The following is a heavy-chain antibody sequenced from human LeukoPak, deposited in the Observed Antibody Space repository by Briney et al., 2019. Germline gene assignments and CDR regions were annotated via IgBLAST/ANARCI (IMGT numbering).Heavy chain of an antibody. Sequence: ASVKVSCKASGYTFTGYYMHWVRQAPGQGLEWMGRINPNSGGTNYAQKFQGRVTMTRDTSISTAYMELSRLRSDDTAVYYCARASVGPYYYYYYMDVWGKGTTVTVSS. CDR2: INPNSGGT. CDR1: GYTFTGYY. J-gene: IGHJ6*03. V-gene: IGHV1-2*06. CDR3: ARASVGPYYYYYYMDV.